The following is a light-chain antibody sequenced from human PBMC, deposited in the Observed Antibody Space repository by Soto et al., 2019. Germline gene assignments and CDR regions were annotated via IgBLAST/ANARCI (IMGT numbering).Light chain of an antibody. CDR2: AAS. Sequence: EIVLTQSPGTLSLSPGETATLSCRASQSVSHLAWYQQKPGQAPRLLVYAASSRATVIPDRFSGSGSGTDFTLTISRLEPEDFAVYYCQQYGGSPLYTVGQGTRLEIK. CDR1: QSVSH. CDR3: QQYGGSPLYT. V-gene: IGKV3-20*01. J-gene: IGKJ2*01.